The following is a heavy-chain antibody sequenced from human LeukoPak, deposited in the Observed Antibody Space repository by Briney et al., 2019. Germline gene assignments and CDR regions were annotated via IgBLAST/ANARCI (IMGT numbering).Heavy chain of an antibody. D-gene: IGHD6-13*01. CDR2: ISSSSGTI. V-gene: IGHV3-48*02. CDR3: ARGSSSCFVS. Sequence: GPLRFSCAASRFTFNSYHMNRLPPAPGKGLEGVTYISSSSGTIYYADSVKGRFTTSRDIDKNSLYLKMNNLRDEDAAVYYCARGSSSCFVSRGQGALVTVSS. J-gene: IGHJ4*02. CDR1: RFTFNSYH.